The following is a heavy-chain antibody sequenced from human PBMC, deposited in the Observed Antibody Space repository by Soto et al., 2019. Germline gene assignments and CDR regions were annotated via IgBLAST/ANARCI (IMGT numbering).Heavy chain of an antibody. CDR2: IYYRGNN. CDR3: ARQGGSWTGHSLHY. V-gene: IGHV4-39*01. CDR1: GGSISGSSYY. J-gene: IGHJ4*02. D-gene: IGHD3-3*01. Sequence: SSETLSLTCTVSGGSISGSSYYWGWVRQPPGKGLEWIGNIYYRGNNNQNPSLKSRLTLSVDASNNQFSLSLSSVTAADTAVYYCARQGGSWTGHSLHYCGQGTLVTVSS.